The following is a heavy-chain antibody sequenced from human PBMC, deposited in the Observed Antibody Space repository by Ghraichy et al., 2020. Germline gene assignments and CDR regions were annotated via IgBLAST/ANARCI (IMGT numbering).Heavy chain of an antibody. V-gene: IGHV3-23*01. CDR3: AKDRQRVFRGGSSPCFDY. D-gene: IGHD3-10*01. CDR1: GLTFSSYA. J-gene: IGHJ4*02. CDR2: ISGNGAST. Sequence: GGSLRLSCAASGLTFSSYAMHWFRQAPGKGLVWVSAISGNGASTYDADSVKGRFTISRDNSKNTLYLQMNSLRAEDTAVYYCAKDRQRVFRGGSSPCFDYWGQGTLVTVSS.